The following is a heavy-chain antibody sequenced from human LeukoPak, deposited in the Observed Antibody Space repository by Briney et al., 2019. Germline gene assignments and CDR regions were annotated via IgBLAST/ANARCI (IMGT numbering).Heavy chain of an antibody. CDR3: ARHKVSYYYGSGSYSLSEFDY. CDR1: GGSISSYY. V-gene: IGHV4-59*08. D-gene: IGHD3-10*01. J-gene: IGHJ4*02. Sequence: SETLSLTCTVSGGSISSYYWSWIRQPPEKGLEWIGYIYYSGSTNYNPSLKSRVTISVDTSKNQFSLKLSSVTAADTAVYYCARHKVSYYYGSGSYSLSEFDYWGQGTLVTVSS. CDR2: IYYSGST.